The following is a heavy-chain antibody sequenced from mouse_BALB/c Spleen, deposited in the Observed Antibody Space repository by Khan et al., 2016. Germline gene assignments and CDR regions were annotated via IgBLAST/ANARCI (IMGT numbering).Heavy chain of an antibody. J-gene: IGHJ1*01. CDR3: ARPGPLGEKLLRPYWYFDV. CDR1: GFTFSSYG. Sequence: EVELVESGGDLVKPGGSLKLSCAASGFTFSSYGMSWVRQTPDKRLEWVATISSGGSYTYYPDSVKGRFTISRDNAKNTLYLQMSSLKSEDTAMYYCARPGPLGEKLLRPYWYFDVWGAGTTVTVSS. CDR2: ISSGGSYT. D-gene: IGHD1-2*01. V-gene: IGHV5-6*01.